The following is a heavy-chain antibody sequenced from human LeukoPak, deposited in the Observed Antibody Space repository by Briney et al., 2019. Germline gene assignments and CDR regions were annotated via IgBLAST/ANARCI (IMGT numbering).Heavy chain of an antibody. D-gene: IGHD5-18*01. V-gene: IGHV1-69*13. CDR2: IIPIFGTA. Sequence: ASVKVSCKASGGTFSSYAISWVRQTPGQGLEWMGGIIPIFGTANYAQKFQGRVTITADESTSTAYMELSSLRSEDTAVYYCARDPSYGEVTPFDYWGQGTLVTVSS. J-gene: IGHJ4*02. CDR1: GGTFSSYA. CDR3: ARDPSYGEVTPFDY.